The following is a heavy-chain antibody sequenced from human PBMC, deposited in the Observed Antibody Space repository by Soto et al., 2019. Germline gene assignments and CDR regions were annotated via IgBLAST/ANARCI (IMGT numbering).Heavy chain of an antibody. CDR3: ARDPSCEHRTGMDV. V-gene: IGHV4-31*03. CDR2: IYYSGST. J-gene: IGHJ6*02. Sequence: QVQLQESGPGLVKPSQTLSLTCTVSGGSISSGGYYWSWIRQHPGKGLEWIGYIYYSGSTYYNPSLKSRVTISVDTSKNQFALKLSSVTAAGRAVYYCARDPSCEHRTGMDVWGQGTTVTVSS. CDR1: GGSISSGGYY.